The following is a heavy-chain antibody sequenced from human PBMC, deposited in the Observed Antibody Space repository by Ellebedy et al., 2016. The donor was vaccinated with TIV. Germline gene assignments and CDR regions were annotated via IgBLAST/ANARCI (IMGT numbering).Heavy chain of an antibody. CDR3: ASVAGRFYDAMDV. J-gene: IGHJ6*02. D-gene: IGHD3-16*01. CDR1: GYTLTGYY. CDR2: INPRNGDS. V-gene: IGHV1-2*02. Sequence: AASVKVSCKASGYTLTGYYIHWVRQAPGQGLEWMGWINPRNGDSNNAQKFQGRVTMTRDTSISTTYMELRRLRSGDTAVYYCASVAGRFYDAMDVWGQGTTVTVSS.